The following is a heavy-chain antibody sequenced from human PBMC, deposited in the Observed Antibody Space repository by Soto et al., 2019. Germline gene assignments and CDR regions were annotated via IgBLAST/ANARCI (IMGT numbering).Heavy chain of an antibody. D-gene: IGHD3-22*01. V-gene: IGHV3-33*01. Sequence: TGGSPRLSRAAAGITFSSYWMHRGPPGPGKGLEWVEVIWYDGSNKYYADSVKGRFTISRDNSKNALYLQMNSLRAEDTAVYYCATPYYYDSSGYLDYWGQGTLVTVSS. CDR3: ATPYYYDSSGYLDY. J-gene: IGHJ4*02. CDR1: GITFSSYW. CDR2: IWYDGSNK.